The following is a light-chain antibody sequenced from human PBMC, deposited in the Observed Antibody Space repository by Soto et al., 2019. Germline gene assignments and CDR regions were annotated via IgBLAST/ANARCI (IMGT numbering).Light chain of an antibody. J-gene: IGKJ1*01. Sequence: DIQMTQSPSSLPASVGDRVTITCRASQGISNYLAWYQQKPGKVPKLLIYAASTLQSGVPSRLSGSGSGTDFTLSISALQPADVATYDCQKYNSAPWTFGQGTKVEIE. CDR1: QGISNY. CDR3: QKYNSAPWT. V-gene: IGKV1-27*01. CDR2: AAS.